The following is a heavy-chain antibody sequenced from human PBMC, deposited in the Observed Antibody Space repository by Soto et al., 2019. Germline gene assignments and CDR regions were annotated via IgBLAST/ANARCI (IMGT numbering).Heavy chain of an antibody. J-gene: IGHJ4*02. V-gene: IGHV4-31*03. CDR3: ARDGGYSSSSAGGFDY. CDR1: GGSISSGGYY. CDR2: IYYSGST. Sequence: QVQLQESGPGLVKPSQTLSLTCTVSGGSISSGGYYWSWIRQHPGKGLEGIGYIYYSGSTYYNPSLKSRVTISVDTSKNQFSPKLSSVTAADTAVYYCARDGGYSSSSAGGFDYWGQGTLVTVSS. D-gene: IGHD6-13*01.